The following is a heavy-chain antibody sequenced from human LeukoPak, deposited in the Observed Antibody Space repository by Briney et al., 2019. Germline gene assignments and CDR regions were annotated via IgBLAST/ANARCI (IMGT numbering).Heavy chain of an antibody. D-gene: IGHD1-1*01. J-gene: IGHJ6*03. Sequence: GGSLRLSCAGSGFTFSSYWMLWVRQAPGEGLVWVSRISSDEISTNYAASVRGRFTISRVNAKNTLYLQMDSLRAEDTAVYYCAKAGGTTGSMRFYMDVWGKGTTVTVSS. CDR1: GFTFSSYW. CDR2: ISSDEIST. CDR3: AKAGGTTGSMRFYMDV. V-gene: IGHV3-74*01.